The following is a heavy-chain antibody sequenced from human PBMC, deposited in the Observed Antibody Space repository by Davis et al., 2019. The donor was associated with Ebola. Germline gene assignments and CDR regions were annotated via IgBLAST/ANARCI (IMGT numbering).Heavy chain of an antibody. D-gene: IGHD2/OR15-2a*01. CDR3: AKDNRNIWSEV. Sequence: PGGSLRLSCAASGFTFTDYYMGWIRQAPGKGLEWVSYISGDSLYTNYADSVRGRLTISRDDAKNSLYLQMNSLRAEDTAIYYCAKDNRNIWSEVWGQGTMVTVSS. CDR2: ISGDSLYT. CDR1: GFTFTDYY. V-gene: IGHV3-11*06. J-gene: IGHJ3*01.